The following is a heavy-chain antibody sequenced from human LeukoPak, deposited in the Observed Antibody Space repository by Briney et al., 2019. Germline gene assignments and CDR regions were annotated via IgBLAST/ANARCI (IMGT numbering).Heavy chain of an antibody. Sequence: SETLSLTCTVSGGSISGYYWSWIRQPPRKGLEWIGYIYSGGSTKYDPSLESRVTISLDTSKNQVSLNLSSVTAADTAIYFCARGHYDLAPWGQGILVTVSS. D-gene: IGHD4-17*01. CDR2: IYSGGST. V-gene: IGHV4-59*01. CDR3: ARGHYDLAP. CDR1: GGSISGYY. J-gene: IGHJ5*02.